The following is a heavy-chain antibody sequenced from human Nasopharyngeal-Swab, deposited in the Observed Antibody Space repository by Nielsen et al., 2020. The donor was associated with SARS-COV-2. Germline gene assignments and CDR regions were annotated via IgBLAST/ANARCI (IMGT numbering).Heavy chain of an antibody. CDR1: GFPFRNYY. J-gene: IGHJ3*02. D-gene: IGHD2-21*02. CDR2: IRQDAREQ. CDR3: ARESVVTGMDDAPDI. V-gene: IGHV3-7*04. Sequence: GGSLRLSCAASGFPFRNYYMTWVRQPPGKGLEWVANIRQDAREQFYVDSVKGRFTISRDNAKNSVFLQMNSLRSEDTAVYYCARESVVTGMDDAPDIWGRGTMVTVSS.